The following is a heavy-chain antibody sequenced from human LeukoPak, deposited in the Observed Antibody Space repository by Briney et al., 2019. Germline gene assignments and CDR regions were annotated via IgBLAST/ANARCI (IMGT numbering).Heavy chain of an antibody. CDR3: ARDGSYHDSSGLFDY. Sequence: SVKVSCKASGGTFSSYAISWVRQAPGQGLEWMGGIIPIFGTANYAQKFQGRVTITADESTSTAYMELSSLRSEDTAVYYCARDGSYHDSSGLFDYWGQGTLVTVSS. D-gene: IGHD3-22*01. J-gene: IGHJ4*02. V-gene: IGHV1-69*13. CDR2: IIPIFGTA. CDR1: GGTFSSYA.